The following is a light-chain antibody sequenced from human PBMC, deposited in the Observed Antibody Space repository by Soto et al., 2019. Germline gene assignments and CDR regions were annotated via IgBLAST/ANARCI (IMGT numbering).Light chain of an antibody. CDR3: QQYESYWT. J-gene: IGKJ1*01. CDR2: KAS. CDR1: QSISNC. V-gene: IGKV1-5*03. Sequence: DIQMTQSRSTLSASVGDRVTITCRASQSISNCLAWYQQKPGKAPNLLIYKASSLESGVPSRFSGRGSGTEFTLTISSLQPDDFATYYCQQYESYWTFGQGTKVEIK.